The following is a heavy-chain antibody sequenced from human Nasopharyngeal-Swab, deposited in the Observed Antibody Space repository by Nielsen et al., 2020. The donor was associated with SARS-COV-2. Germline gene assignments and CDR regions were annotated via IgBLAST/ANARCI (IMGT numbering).Heavy chain of an antibody. V-gene: IGHV4-34*01. Sequence: SETLSLTCAVYGGSFSGYYWNWIRQPPGKGLEWIGEINHSGSTNYNPSLKSQVTISVDTSKNQFSLKLSSVTAADTAVYYCARVYGSGKGWYYFDYWGQGTLVTVSS. J-gene: IGHJ4*02. CDR3: ARVYGSGKGWYYFDY. CDR2: INHSGST. D-gene: IGHD3-10*01. CDR1: GGSFSGYY.